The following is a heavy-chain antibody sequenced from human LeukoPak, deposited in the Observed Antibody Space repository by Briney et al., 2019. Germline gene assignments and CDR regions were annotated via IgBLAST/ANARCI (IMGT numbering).Heavy chain of an antibody. D-gene: IGHD3-10*01. CDR3: ARERFHGSGAPKYDF. CDR1: GFTFSSYW. V-gene: IGHV3-7*01. J-gene: IGHJ4*02. Sequence: GGSLRLSCAASGFTFSSYWMSWVRQAPGKGLEWVANIKQDGSEKYYVDSVKGRFTISRDNAKNSLYLQMNSLRVEDTAIYYCARERFHGSGAPKYDFWGQGTLVTVSS. CDR2: IKQDGSEK.